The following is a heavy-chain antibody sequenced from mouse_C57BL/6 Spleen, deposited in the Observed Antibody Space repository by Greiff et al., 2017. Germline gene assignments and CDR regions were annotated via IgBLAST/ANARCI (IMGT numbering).Heavy chain of an antibody. Sequence: VQGVESGAELVRPGATVTLSCKASGYTFTDYEMHWVKQTPVHGLEWIGAIDPETGGTAYNQKFKGKAILTADKSSSTAYMELRSLTSEDSAVYYCTGAYYSNYEGFAYWGQGTLVTVSA. CDR2: IDPETGGT. CDR1: GYTFTDYE. D-gene: IGHD2-5*01. V-gene: IGHV1-15*01. J-gene: IGHJ3*01. CDR3: TGAYYSNYEGFAY.